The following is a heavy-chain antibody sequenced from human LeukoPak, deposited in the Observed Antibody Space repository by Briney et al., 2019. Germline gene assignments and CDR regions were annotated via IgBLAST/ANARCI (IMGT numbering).Heavy chain of an antibody. D-gene: IGHD3-22*01. CDR3: ASHDSSGYYLYRYFTY. CDR1: GFNLSNYA. J-gene: IGHJ4*02. V-gene: IGHV3-23*01. CDR2: ITGSGGNT. Sequence: GGSLRLSCTASGFNLSNYAMSWVPPAPGKGLEWVSPITGSGGNTYYADSVKGRFTISRDNSKNTLYLQMNSLRVEDTAVYFCASHDSSGYYLYRYFTYWGQGTLVTVSS.